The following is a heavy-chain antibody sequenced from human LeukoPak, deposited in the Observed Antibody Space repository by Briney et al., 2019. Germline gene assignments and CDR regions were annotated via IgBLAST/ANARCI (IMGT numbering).Heavy chain of an antibody. CDR2: IYYSKNT. CDR3: VSPRGLSYGYFDY. D-gene: IGHD5-18*01. V-gene: IGHV4-39*01. Sequence: SETLSLTCTVSGGSISSSSAYWGWIRQPPGKGLEWIGSIYYSKNTYYNPSLKSRVTISADTSKNQFSLTLGSVSATDTAVYYCVSPRGLSYGYFDYCGQGTLVTVSS. J-gene: IGHJ4*02. CDR1: GGSISSSSAY.